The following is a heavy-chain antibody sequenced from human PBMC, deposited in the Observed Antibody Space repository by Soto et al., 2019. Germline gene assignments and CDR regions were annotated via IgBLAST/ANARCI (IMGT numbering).Heavy chain of an antibody. D-gene: IGHD4-17*01. CDR1: GYTFSRYG. Sequence: ASVKVSWKASGYTFSRYGISWGRQAPGQGLEWMGWISAYNGNTNYAQKLQGRVTMTTDTSTSTAYMELRSLRSDDTAVYYCARDYDYGGNSGRFDPWGQGTLVTVSS. CDR2: ISAYNGNT. J-gene: IGHJ5*02. V-gene: IGHV1-18*01. CDR3: ARDYDYGGNSGRFDP.